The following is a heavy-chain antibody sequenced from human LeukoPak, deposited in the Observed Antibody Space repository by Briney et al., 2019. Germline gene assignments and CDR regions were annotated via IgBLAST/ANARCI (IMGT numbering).Heavy chain of an antibody. CDR3: ARGYRYNWNDFPLLY. CDR2: INHSGST. Sequence: PGGSLRLSCAASGFTFSSYAMSWIRQPPGKGLEWTGEINHSGSTNYNPSLKSRVTISVDTSKNQFSLKLSSVTAADTAVYYCARGYRYNWNDFPLLYWGQGTLVTVSS. D-gene: IGHD1-20*01. V-gene: IGHV4-34*01. CDR1: GFTFSSYA. J-gene: IGHJ4*02.